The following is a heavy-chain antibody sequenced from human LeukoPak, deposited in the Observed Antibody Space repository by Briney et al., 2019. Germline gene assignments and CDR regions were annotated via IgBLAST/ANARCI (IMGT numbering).Heavy chain of an antibody. CDR2: IYTSGST. J-gene: IGHJ4*02. CDR1: GGSISHYY. CDR3: ARDERAGVLAY. Sequence: SETLSLTCTVSGGSISHYYWSWIRQPAGKGLEWIGRIYTSGSTNYNPSLKSRVTISVDTSKNQFSLKLSSVTAADTAVYYCARDERAGVLAYWGQGTLVTVSS. D-gene: IGHD6-19*01. V-gene: IGHV4-4*07.